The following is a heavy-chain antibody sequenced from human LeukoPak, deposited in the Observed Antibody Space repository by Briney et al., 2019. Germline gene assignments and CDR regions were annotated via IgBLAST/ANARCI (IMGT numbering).Heavy chain of an antibody. Sequence: GRSLRLSCAASGFTFSSYGMHWVRQAPGKGLEWVAVISYDGSNKYYADSVKGRFTISRDNSKNTLYLQMNSLRAEDTAVYYCAKSPYGDEGYWGQGTLVTVSS. CDR1: GFTFSSYG. V-gene: IGHV3-30*18. CDR3: AKSPYGDEGY. CDR2: ISYDGSNK. J-gene: IGHJ4*02. D-gene: IGHD4-17*01.